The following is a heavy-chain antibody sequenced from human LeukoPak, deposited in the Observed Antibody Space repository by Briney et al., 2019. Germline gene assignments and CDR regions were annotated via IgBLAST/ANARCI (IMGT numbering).Heavy chain of an antibody. V-gene: IGHV3-48*03. D-gene: IGHD3-3*01. CDR1: GFTFSSYE. J-gene: IGHJ4*02. Sequence: GGSLRLSCAASGFTFSSYEMNWVRQAPGKGLEWVSYISSSGSPIYYADSVKGRFTISRDNAKNSLYLQMNSLRAEDTAVYYCARNRKKAFGVITPFDYWGQGTLVTVSS. CDR3: ARNRKKAFGVITPFDY. CDR2: ISSSGSPI.